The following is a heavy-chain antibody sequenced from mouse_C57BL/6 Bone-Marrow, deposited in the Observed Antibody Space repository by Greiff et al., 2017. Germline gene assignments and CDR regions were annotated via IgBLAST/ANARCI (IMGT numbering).Heavy chain of an antibody. D-gene: IGHD5-5*01. CDR3: ACYLAWFAY. Sequence: EVQLQQSGAELVRPGSSVKMSCKTSGYTFTSYGINWVKQRPGQGLEWIGYIYLGNGYTEYNEKFKGKATLTSDTSSSTAYMQLSSLTSEDSAIYCCACYLAWFAYWGQGTLVTVSA. V-gene: IGHV1-58*01. J-gene: IGHJ3*01. CDR2: IYLGNGYT. CDR1: GYTFTSYG.